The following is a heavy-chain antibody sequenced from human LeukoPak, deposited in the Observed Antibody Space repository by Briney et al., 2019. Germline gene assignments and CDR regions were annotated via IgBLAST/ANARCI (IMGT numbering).Heavy chain of an antibody. CDR3: ARVGDYRYCSSTSCSFDY. V-gene: IGHV4-59*01. CDR1: GGSISSYY. D-gene: IGHD2-2*01. Sequence: SETLALTCTVAGGSISSYYWNWIRQPPGKGLEWIGYVYSSGSTNYNPALKSRVTISIDTSKNQFSLKLSSVTAADTAVYYCARVGDYRYCSSTSCSFDYWGQGTLVTVSS. J-gene: IGHJ4*02. CDR2: VYSSGST.